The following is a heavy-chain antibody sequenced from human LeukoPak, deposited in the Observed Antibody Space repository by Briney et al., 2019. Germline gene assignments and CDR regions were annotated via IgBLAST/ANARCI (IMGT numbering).Heavy chain of an antibody. J-gene: IGHJ5*02. D-gene: IGHD4-11*01. CDR1: GFTFSSYS. CDR2: IWYDGSNK. CDR3: ARDKTVTTSWFDP. Sequence: GGSLRLSCAASGFTFSSYSMNWVRQAPGKGLEWVAVIWYDGSNKYYADSVKGRFTISRDNSKNTLYLQMNSLRAEDTAVYYCARDKTVTTSWFDPWGQGTLVTVSS. V-gene: IGHV3-33*08.